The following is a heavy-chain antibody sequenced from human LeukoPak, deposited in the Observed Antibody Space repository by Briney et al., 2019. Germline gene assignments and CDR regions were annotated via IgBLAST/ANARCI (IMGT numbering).Heavy chain of an antibody. V-gene: IGHV3-48*01. Sequence: GGSLRLSCAASGFTFSSYTMHWVRQAPGKGLEWVAYITSSSSNIYHADSVKGRFTISRDNAKKSLYLQMNSLRAEDTAVYYCARDRTLYCSSTNCLIPLDYWGQGTLVTVSS. CDR2: ITSSSSNI. D-gene: IGHD2-2*01. CDR3: ARDRTLYCSSTNCLIPLDY. J-gene: IGHJ4*02. CDR1: GFTFSSYT.